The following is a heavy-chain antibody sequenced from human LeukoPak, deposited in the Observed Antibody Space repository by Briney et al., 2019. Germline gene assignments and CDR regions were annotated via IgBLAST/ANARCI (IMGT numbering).Heavy chain of an antibody. V-gene: IGHV3-30*04. CDR1: GFTFSSYA. D-gene: IGHD3-10*01. CDR3: TRDFTTMVRGVITPYFDY. CDR2: ISYDGSNK. Sequence: GRSRRLSCAASGFTFSSYAMDWGRQAPGKGLGWVAGISYDGSNKYYADSVKGRFTISRDNSKNTMSLQMNSLRAEDTAVYYCTRDFTTMVRGVITPYFDYWGQGTLVTVSS. J-gene: IGHJ4*02.